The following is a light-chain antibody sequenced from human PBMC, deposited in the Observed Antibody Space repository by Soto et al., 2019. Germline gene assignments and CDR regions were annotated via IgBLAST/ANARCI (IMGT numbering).Light chain of an antibody. CDR3: MQPRQLPFT. V-gene: IGKV2-28*01. J-gene: IGKJ3*01. Sequence: DIVMTQSPLSLPVTPGDPASISCRASQSLVQNNGYHYLNWYLQKTGQSPQLLIYLVSNRASGVPDRFSGSGSGTDFALTISRVEAEDVGVYYCMQPRQLPFTFGLGTKVDFK. CDR1: QSLVQNNGYHY. CDR2: LVS.